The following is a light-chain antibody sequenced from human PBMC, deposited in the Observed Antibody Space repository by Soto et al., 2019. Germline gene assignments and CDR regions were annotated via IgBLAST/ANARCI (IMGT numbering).Light chain of an antibody. CDR2: DAS. CDR3: QQCYSYYS. J-gene: IGKJ2*03. CDR1: QSVGTS. Sequence: DIPMTQSPSTLSASVGDRVTITCRASQSVGTSLAWHQQKPGKAPRFLIYDASTLERGVPSRFSGSGSGTEFTLTISSLQPDDSATYYCQQCYSYYSFGQGTKLEIK. V-gene: IGKV1-5*01.